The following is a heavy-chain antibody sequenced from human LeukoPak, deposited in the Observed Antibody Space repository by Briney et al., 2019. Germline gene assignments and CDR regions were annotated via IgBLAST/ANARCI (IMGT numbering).Heavy chain of an antibody. J-gene: IGHJ4*02. CDR3: ARSGYSFLVDS. V-gene: IGHV4-39*01. CDR1: GGSXXXXXXX. CDR2: MSYSGXT. Sequence: SETLSLTXTVSGGSXXXXXXXXGWIRQPPXXXXXXIASMSYSGXTYYXPXLXSXVTISVDTSKNQFSLKLRSVTAADTAVYFCARSGYSFLVDSWGQGTLVTVSS. D-gene: IGHD5-18*01.